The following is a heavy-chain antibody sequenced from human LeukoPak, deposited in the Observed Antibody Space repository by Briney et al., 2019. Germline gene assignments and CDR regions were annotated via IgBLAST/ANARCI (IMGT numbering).Heavy chain of an antibody. D-gene: IGHD3-22*01. V-gene: IGHV1-18*01. J-gene: IGHJ3*02. CDR3: ARDLVYYDNSGLRGDDTFDI. CDR2: INTYNGRT. Sequence: ASVKVSCKASGYTFTSYGISWVRQAPGQGLEWMGWINTYNGRTNYAQKLQGRVTMTTDTSTSTAYMELRSLTSDDTAMYYCARDLVYYDNSGLRGDDTFDIWGQGTLVTVSS. CDR1: GYTFTSYG.